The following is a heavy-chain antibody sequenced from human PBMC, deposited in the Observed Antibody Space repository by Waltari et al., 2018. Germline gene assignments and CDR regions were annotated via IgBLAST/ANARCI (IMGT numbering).Heavy chain of an antibody. J-gene: IGHJ6*02. Sequence: EVQLVESGGGLVQPGGSLRLACAASGFPFGSYSMNWVRQAPGKGLEWISYIRLSSSSIQYADSVKGRFTISRDNANNSLYLQMNSLRADDSAVYYCTTSGMDVWGQGTTVTVS. CDR3: TTSGMDV. CDR2: IRLSSSSI. CDR1: GFPFGSYS. V-gene: IGHV3-48*01.